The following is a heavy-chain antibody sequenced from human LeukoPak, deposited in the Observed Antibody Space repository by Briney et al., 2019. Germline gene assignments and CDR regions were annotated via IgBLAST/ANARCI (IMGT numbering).Heavy chain of an antibody. CDR3: ARGGTPSSSWYTKSKNWFDP. J-gene: IGHJ5*02. Sequence: GGSLRLSCAASGFIFSSYSMNWVRQAPGKGLEWVSSITSSSSYIYYADSVKGRSTLSRDNAKNSLYLQMNSLRAEDTAVYYCARGGTPSSSWYTKSKNWFDPWGQGTLVTVSS. CDR2: ITSSSSYI. D-gene: IGHD6-13*01. V-gene: IGHV3-21*01. CDR1: GFIFSSYS.